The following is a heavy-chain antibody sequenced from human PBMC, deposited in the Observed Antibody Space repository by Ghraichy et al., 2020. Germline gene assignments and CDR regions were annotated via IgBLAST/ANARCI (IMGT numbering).Heavy chain of an antibody. J-gene: IGHJ6*02. CDR2: IGTAGDT. D-gene: IGHD6-13*01. CDR3: ARARDRYSSSWYGPDGMDV. V-gene: IGHV3-13*01. CDR1: GFTFSSYD. Sequence: RSLRLSCAASGFTFSSYDMHWVRQATGKGLEWVSAIGTAGDTYYPGSVKGRFTISRENAKNSLYLQMNSLRAGDTAVYYCARARDRYSSSWYGPDGMDVWGQGTTVTVSS.